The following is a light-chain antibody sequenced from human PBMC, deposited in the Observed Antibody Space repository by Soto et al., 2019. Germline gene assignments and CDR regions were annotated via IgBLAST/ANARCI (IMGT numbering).Light chain of an antibody. J-gene: IGLJ2*01. Sequence: QTVVTQPPSASGTPGQRVTISCSGSSSNIGSNTVNWYQQLPGTAPKLLIYSNNQRPSGVPDRFSGSKSGTSASLAISGLQSGDEADYYCAAWDDSLNGFVVFGGGTQLTVL. V-gene: IGLV1-44*01. CDR1: SSNIGSNT. CDR2: SNN. CDR3: AAWDDSLNGFVV.